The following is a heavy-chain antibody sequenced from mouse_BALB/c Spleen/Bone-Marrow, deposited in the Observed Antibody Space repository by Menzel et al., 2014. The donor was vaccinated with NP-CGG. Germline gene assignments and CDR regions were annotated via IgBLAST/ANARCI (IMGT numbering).Heavy chain of an antibody. Sequence: VQLQQSGPELVKPGASVKMSYKASGYTFTNYVMHWVKQKPGQGLEWIGYINPYNDGTKYNEKFKGKATLTSDKSSGTAYMELSSLTSEDSAVYYCARRPSFYGSSYGAMDYWGQGTSVTVSS. D-gene: IGHD1-1*01. CDR1: GYTFTNYV. CDR2: INPYNDGT. V-gene: IGHV1-14*01. CDR3: ARRPSFYGSSYGAMDY. J-gene: IGHJ4*01.